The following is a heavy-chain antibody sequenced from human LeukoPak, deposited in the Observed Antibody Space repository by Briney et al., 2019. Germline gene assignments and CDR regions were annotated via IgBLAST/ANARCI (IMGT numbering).Heavy chain of an antibody. D-gene: IGHD3-9*01. Sequence: SETLSLTCTVSGGSISSYYWSWIRQPPGKGLEWIGYIYYSESTNYNPSLKSRVTISVDTSKNQFSLKLSSVTAADTAVYYCARIDRSGFDLDAFDIWGQGTMVTVSS. CDR2: IYYSEST. V-gene: IGHV4-59*08. CDR3: ARIDRSGFDLDAFDI. CDR1: GGSISSYY. J-gene: IGHJ3*02.